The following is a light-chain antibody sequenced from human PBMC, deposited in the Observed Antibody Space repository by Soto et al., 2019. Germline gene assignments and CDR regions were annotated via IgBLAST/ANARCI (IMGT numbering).Light chain of an antibody. CDR3: LQDINYPWT. Sequence: IQMTQSPSSLSASVGDRVTITCQASQNINNYLNWYQQKPGRAPKLLIYAASSLQSGVPSRFSGSGSGTDFTLAISTLQPEDSATYYCLQDINYPWTFGQGTKVDIK. CDR2: AAS. V-gene: IGKV1-6*01. J-gene: IGKJ1*01. CDR1: QNINNY.